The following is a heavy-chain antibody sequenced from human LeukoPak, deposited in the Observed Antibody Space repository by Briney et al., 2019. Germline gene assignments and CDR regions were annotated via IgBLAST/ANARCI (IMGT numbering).Heavy chain of an antibody. V-gene: IGHV4-61*02. J-gene: IGHJ4*02. D-gene: IGHD3-3*01. CDR3: ARGRGSNYDFWSGYYTGVFDY. Sequence: SETLSLTCTVSGGPISSGSYYWSWIRQPAGKGLEWIGRIYTSGSTNYNPSLKSRVTISVDTSKNQFSLKLSSVTAADTAVYYCARGRGSNYDFWSGYYTGVFDYWGQGTLVTVSS. CDR1: GGPISSGSYY. CDR2: IYTSGST.